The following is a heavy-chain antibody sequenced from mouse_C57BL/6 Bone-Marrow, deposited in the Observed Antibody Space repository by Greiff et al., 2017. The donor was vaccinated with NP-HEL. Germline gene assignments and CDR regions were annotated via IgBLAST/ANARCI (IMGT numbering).Heavy chain of an antibody. CDR2: ISNGGGST. J-gene: IGHJ3*01. CDR3: ARQRYYGFAY. Sequence: EVKLVESGGGLVQPGGSLKLSCAASGFTFSDYYMYWVRQTPEKRLEWVAYISNGGGSTYYPDTVKGRFTISRDNAKNTLYLQMSRLKSEDTAMYYCARQRYYGFAYWGQGTLVTVSA. CDR1: GFTFSDYY. V-gene: IGHV5-12*01. D-gene: IGHD1-1*01.